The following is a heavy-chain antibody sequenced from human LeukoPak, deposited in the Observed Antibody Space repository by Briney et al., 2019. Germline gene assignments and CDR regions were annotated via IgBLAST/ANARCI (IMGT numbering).Heavy chain of an antibody. CDR1: GGTFSNYA. CDR3: ARLAARLVKNYGYFDY. V-gene: IGHV1-69*05. CDR2: IIPIFGTA. J-gene: IGHJ4*02. Sequence: ASVKVSCKASGGTFSNYAISWVRPAPGQGLEWMGGIIPIFGTANYAQKFQGRVTITTDESTSTAYMELSSLRSEDTAVYYCARLAARLVKNYGYFDYWGQGTLVTVSS. D-gene: IGHD6-6*01.